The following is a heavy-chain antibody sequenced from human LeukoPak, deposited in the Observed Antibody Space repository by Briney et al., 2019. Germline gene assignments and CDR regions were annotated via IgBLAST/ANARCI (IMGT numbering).Heavy chain of an antibody. J-gene: IGHJ4*02. D-gene: IGHD4-23*01. V-gene: IGHV3-21*01. CDR2: ISDSGSRM. CDR3: ARDKDGGNSDY. Sequence: GGSLRLSCAASGFTFNSYSINWVRQAPGKGLEWVSSISDSGSRMYYADSVKGRFTMSRDNAKNSVYLQMSGLRAEDTAVYFCARDKDGGNSDYWGQGTLVTVSS. CDR1: GFTFNSYS.